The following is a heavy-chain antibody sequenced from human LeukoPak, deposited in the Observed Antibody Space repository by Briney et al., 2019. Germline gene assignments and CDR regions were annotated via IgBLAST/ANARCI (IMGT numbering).Heavy chain of an antibody. Sequence: GGSLRLSCAASGFTFSSYGMHWVRQAPGKGLVWVSGIKSDGAGTSYVDSVKGRFTISRDNAKNTLDLQMNSLRAEDTAVYYCARGGYGAYMGWGQGMLVTVSS. J-gene: IGHJ4*02. CDR3: ARGGYGAYMG. D-gene: IGHD4-17*01. CDR2: IKSDGAGT. V-gene: IGHV3-74*01. CDR1: GFTFSSYG.